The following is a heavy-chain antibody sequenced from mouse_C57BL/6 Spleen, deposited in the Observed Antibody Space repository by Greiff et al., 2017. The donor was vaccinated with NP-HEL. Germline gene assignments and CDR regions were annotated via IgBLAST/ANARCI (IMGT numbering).Heavy chain of an antibody. CDR1: GYTFTSYW. CDR2: IDPNSGGT. CDR3: AREDGNYLYYFDY. D-gene: IGHD2-1*01. J-gene: IGHJ2*01. Sequence: VQLQESGAELVKPGASVKLSCKASGYTFTSYWMHWVKQRPGRGLEWIGRIDPNSGGTKYNEKFKSKATLTVDKPSSTAYMQLSSLTSEDSAVYYCAREDGNYLYYFDYWGQGTTLTVSS. V-gene: IGHV1-72*01.